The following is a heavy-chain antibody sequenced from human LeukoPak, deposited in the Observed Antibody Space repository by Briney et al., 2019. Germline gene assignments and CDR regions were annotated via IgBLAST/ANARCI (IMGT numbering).Heavy chain of an antibody. CDR3: ARARWQLVPYFDS. V-gene: IGHV1-2*02. D-gene: IGHD6-6*01. J-gene: IGHJ4*02. Sequence: ASVKVSCKASGYTFTDYYMHWVRQAPGQGLEWMGWINPNSGGTNFAQKFQGRVAMTRDTSISSAYLELGSLRSDDTAVYFCARARWQLVPYFDSWGQGTLVTVSS. CDR2: INPNSGGT. CDR1: GYTFTDYY.